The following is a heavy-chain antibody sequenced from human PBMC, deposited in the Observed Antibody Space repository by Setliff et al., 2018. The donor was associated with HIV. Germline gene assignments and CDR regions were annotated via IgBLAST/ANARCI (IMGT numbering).Heavy chain of an antibody. CDR2: LKQDGSEM. CDR1: GFTFSSYW. CDR3: AKNLYRSPWSPLDY. D-gene: IGHD6-19*01. V-gene: IGHV3-7*01. Sequence: GGSLRLSCAASGFTFSSYWLSWVRQAPGKGLEWVANLKQDGSEMYYVDSVKGRFTISRDNSKNTLYLQMNSLRAEDTAVYFCAKNLYRSPWSPLDYWGQGTLVTVSS. J-gene: IGHJ4*02.